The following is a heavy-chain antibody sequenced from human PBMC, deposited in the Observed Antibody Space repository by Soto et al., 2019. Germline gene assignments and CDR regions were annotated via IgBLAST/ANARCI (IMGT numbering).Heavy chain of an antibody. D-gene: IGHD6-13*01. CDR3: ARGPYSSSWYGFRLAATTTTISLAYLIWFDP. Sequence: ASVKVSCKASGYTFTSYYMHWVRQAPGQGLEWKGIINPSGGSTSYAQKFQGRVTMTRDTSTSTVYMELSSLRSEDTAVYYCARGPYSSSWYGFRLAATTTTISLAYLIWFDPWGQGTLVTVSS. CDR2: INPSGGST. J-gene: IGHJ5*02. CDR1: GYTFTSYY. V-gene: IGHV1-46*03.